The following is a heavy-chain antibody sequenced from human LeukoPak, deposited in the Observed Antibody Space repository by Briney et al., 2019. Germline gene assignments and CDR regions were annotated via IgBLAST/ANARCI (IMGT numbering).Heavy chain of an antibody. CDR1: GFSFSSYS. Sequence: GGSLRLSCAASGFSFSSYSFNWVRQAPGKGLEWISYISSPTSNIHYADSVKGRFTISRDNAKNSLYLHMNSLRAEDTAVYYCARAGQQLSGYYYMDVWGKGTTVTVSS. J-gene: IGHJ6*03. D-gene: IGHD6-13*01. V-gene: IGHV3-48*04. CDR2: ISSPTSNI. CDR3: ARAGQQLSGYYYMDV.